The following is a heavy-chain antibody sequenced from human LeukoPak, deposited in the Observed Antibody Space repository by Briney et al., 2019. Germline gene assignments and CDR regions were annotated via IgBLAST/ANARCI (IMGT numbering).Heavy chain of an antibody. Sequence: QAGGSLRLSCAGSGFSFRDHWMSWLRQAPGKGPEWVAHIKPDGSEKYYVDSVKGRFIISRDDARNSLSLQMNSLRAEDTAVYYCARSFGDVKNLWGQGTLVTVSS. CDR1: GFSFRDHW. J-gene: IGHJ4*01. D-gene: IGHD3-10*01. CDR3: ARSFGDVKNL. CDR2: IKPDGSEK. V-gene: IGHV3-7*01.